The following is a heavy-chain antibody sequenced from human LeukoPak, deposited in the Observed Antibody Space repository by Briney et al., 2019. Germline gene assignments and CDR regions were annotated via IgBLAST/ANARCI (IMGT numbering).Heavy chain of an antibody. CDR3: AKDLGYSYGDYYYYYGMDV. CDR2: ISGSGGST. V-gene: IGHV3-23*01. Sequence: GGSLRLSCAASGFTFSSYSMSWVRQPPGKGLEWVSAISGSGGSTYYADSVKGRFTISRDNSKNTLYLQMNSLRAEDTAVYYCAKDLGYSYGDYYYYYGMDVWGQGTTVTVSS. J-gene: IGHJ6*02. D-gene: IGHD5-18*01. CDR1: GFTFSSYS.